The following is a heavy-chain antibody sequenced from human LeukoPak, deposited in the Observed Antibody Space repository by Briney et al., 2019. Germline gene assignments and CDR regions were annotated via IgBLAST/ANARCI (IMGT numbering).Heavy chain of an antibody. CDR3: AKDATLGLTDY. V-gene: IGHV3-23*01. J-gene: IGHJ4*02. D-gene: IGHD2-15*01. Sequence: GGSLRLSCAASGFTFSSYWMQWVRQAPGKGLEWVSAISGSGGSTYYADSVKGRFTISRDNSKNMLYLQMNSLRAEDTAVYYCAKDATLGLTDYWGQGTLVTVSS. CDR2: ISGSGGST. CDR1: GFTFSSYW.